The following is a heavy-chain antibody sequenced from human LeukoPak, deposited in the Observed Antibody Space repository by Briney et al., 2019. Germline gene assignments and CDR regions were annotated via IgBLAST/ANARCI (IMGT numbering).Heavy chain of an antibody. CDR1: GGSISSGDYY. CDR2: IYYSGST. Sequence: SETLSLTCTVSGGSISSGDYYWSWIRQPPGKGLEWIGYIYYSGSTYYNPSLKSRVTISVDRSKNQFSLKLSSVTAADTAVYYCARRKSFWSGYYAAFDIWGQGTMVTVSS. CDR3: ARRKSFWSGYYAAFDI. D-gene: IGHD3-3*01. J-gene: IGHJ3*02. V-gene: IGHV4-30-4*08.